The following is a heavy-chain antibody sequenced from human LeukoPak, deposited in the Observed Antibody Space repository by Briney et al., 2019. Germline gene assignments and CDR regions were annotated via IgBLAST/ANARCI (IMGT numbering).Heavy chain of an antibody. CDR3: AREYYYDSSGYYADY. CDR2: IIPIFGTA. Sequence: AASVKVSCKASGGTFSSYAISWVRQAPGQGLEWMGGIIPIFGTANYAQKFQGRVTITADESTSTAYMELSSLRSEDTAVYYCAREYYYDSSGYYADYWGQGTLVTVSS. D-gene: IGHD3-22*01. V-gene: IGHV1-69*13. CDR1: GGTFSSYA. J-gene: IGHJ4*02.